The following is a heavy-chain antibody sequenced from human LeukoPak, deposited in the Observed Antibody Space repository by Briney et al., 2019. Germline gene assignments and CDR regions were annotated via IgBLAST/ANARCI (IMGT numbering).Heavy chain of an antibody. V-gene: IGHV1-18*01. Sequence: ASVTVSCTASGYTFTSYGISWVRQAPGQGLEWMGWISAYNGNTNYAQKLQGRVTMTTDTSTSTAYKELRSLRSDDTAVYYCARDRYYDSSGYSFSPFDYWGQGTLVTVSS. J-gene: IGHJ4*02. CDR1: GYTFTSYG. D-gene: IGHD3-22*01. CDR2: ISAYNGNT. CDR3: ARDRYYDSSGYSFSPFDY.